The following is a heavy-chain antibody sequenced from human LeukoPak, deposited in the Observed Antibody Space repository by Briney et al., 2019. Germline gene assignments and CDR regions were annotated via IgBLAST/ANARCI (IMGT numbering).Heavy chain of an antibody. V-gene: IGHV4-39*07. CDR1: GGSISSSSYY. J-gene: IGHJ5*02. CDR3: ARDQGLAS. CDR2: IYYSGST. Sequence: SETLSLTCTVSGGSISSSSYYWGWIRQPPGKGLEWIGSIYYSGSTYYNPSLKSRVTISVDTSKNQFSLKLSSVTAADTAVYYCARDQGLASWGQGTLVTVSS. D-gene: IGHD6-19*01.